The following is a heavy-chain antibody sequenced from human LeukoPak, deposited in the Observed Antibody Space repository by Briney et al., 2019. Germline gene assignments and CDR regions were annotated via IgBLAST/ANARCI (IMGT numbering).Heavy chain of an antibody. CDR1: GGSISSYY. Sequence: SETLSLTCTVSGGSISSYYWSWIRQPAGKGLEWIGRIYTSGSTNYNPSLKSRVTISVDKSKNQFSLKLSSVTAADTAVYYCARWGYYYDGSGLDYWGQGTLVTVSS. V-gene: IGHV4-4*07. CDR3: ARWGYYYDGSGLDY. D-gene: IGHD3-22*01. CDR2: IYTSGST. J-gene: IGHJ4*02.